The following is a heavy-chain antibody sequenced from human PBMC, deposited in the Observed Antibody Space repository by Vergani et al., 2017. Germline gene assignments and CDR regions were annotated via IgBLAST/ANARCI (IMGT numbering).Heavy chain of an antibody. Sequence: EVQLVESGGGLVQPGGSLRLSCAASGFTFSSYSMNWVRQAPGKGLEWVSYISSSSSTIYYADSVKGRFTITRDNAKNSLYLQMNSLRAEDTAVYYCAREGHYDSSGYYPSFDYWGQGTLVTVSS. CDR1: GFTFSSYS. J-gene: IGHJ4*02. D-gene: IGHD3-22*01. CDR2: ISSSSSTI. CDR3: AREGHYDSSGYYPSFDY. V-gene: IGHV3-48*01.